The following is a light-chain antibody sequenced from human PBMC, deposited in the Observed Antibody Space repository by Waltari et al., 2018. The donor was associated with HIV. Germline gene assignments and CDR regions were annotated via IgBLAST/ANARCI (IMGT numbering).Light chain of an antibody. V-gene: IGKV1-39*01. J-gene: IGKJ1*01. CDR1: QSISPY. CDR2: AVS. CDR3: QQSYRSPRT. Sequence: DIQMTQSPSSLSASVGDRVTLTCRTSQSISPYLNCYQHRPGKAPTLLIYAVSHLASGVPSRFSGSGFGTDFTLTISSLQPEDFATYYCQQSYRSPRTFGQGTKVEIK.